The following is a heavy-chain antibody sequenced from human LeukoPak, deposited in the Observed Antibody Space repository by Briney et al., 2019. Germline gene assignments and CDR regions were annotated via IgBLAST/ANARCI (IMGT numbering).Heavy chain of an antibody. CDR2: ISGSVGST. CDR1: GFTFRTYA. Sequence: GGSLRLSCAASGFTFRTYAMNWVRQAPGKGLEWVSTISGSVGSTYYADTVKGRFTISRDNSKNTLYLQMNNLRAEDTALYFCARDINPFAYWGQGTLVTVSS. CDR3: ARDINPFAY. J-gene: IGHJ4*02. V-gene: IGHV3-23*01.